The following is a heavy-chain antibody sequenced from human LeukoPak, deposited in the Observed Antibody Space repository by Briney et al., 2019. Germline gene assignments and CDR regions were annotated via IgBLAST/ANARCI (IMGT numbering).Heavy chain of an antibody. CDR2: IYSGGST. D-gene: IGHD2-15*01. CDR3: AREGGTLAYFDY. J-gene: IGHJ4*02. CDR1: GFTFSSYA. Sequence: GGSLRLSCAASGFTFSSYAMSWVRQAPGKGLEWVSVIYSGGSTYYADSVKGRFTISRDNSKNTLYLQMNSLRAEDTAVYYCAREGGTLAYFDYWGQGTLVTVSS. V-gene: IGHV3-66*01.